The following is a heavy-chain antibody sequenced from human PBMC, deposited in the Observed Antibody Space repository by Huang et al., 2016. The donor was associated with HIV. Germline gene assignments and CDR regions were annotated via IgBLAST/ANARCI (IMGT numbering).Heavy chain of an antibody. J-gene: IGHJ6*03. V-gene: IGHV4-39*01. CDR3: ASRTTVTTTSNYHYFYMDV. D-gene: IGHD4-17*01. CDR1: GGSISSSGYF. CDR2: IYYIGNG. Sequence: QLQLQESGPGLVKPSETLSLTCTVSGGSISSSGYFWGWFRQSPGKGLEWIGSIYYIGNGYYNPSLKSLVTMSVDRSSNQFSLKMHSVTAADTAVYYCASRTTVTTTSNYHYFYMDVWGKGTTVIVSS.